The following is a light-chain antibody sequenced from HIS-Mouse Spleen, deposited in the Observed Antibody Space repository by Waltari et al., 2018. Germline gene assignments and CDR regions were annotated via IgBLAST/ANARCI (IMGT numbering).Light chain of an antibody. J-gene: IGKJ4*01. CDR1: QSVLYSSNNKNY. Sequence: DIVMTQSPDSLAVSLGEKATIDSKSSQSVLYSSNNKNYFAWYQQKPCQPPKLLISWASTRESGVPDRFSGSGSGTDFTLTISSLQAEDVAVYYCQQYYSTPTFGGGTKVEIK. CDR2: WAS. CDR3: QQYYSTPT. V-gene: IGKV4-1*01.